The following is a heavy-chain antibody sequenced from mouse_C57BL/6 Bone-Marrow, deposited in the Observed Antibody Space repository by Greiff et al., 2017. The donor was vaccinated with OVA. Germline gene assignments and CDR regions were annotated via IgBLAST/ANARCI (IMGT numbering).Heavy chain of an antibody. CDR3: ARERTAQDTAWFAY. CDR2: IYPGDGDT. CDR1: GYAFSSYW. Sequence: QVQLQQSGAELVKPGASVKISCKASGYAFSSYWMNWVKQRPGKGLEWIGQIYPGDGDTNYNGKFKGKATLTADKSSSTAYMQLSSLTSKDSAVYFCARERTAQDTAWFAYWGQGTLVTVSA. D-gene: IGHD3-2*02. V-gene: IGHV1-80*01. J-gene: IGHJ3*01.